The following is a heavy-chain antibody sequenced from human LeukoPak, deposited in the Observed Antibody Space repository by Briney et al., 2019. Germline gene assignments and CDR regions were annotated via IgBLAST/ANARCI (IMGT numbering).Heavy chain of an antibody. CDR1: GGSITSSQW. J-gene: IGHJ4*02. CDR2: ISHSGAA. V-gene: IGHV4-4*02. Sequence: SGTLLLTCAFSGGSITSSQWGSCVRQSSGKGLEWIGEISHSGAANHNPSLKSRVTISVDKSKNKFSLELTSVTAADTAVYYCARHQMGANTFDYWGRGTLVTVSS. CDR3: ARHQMGANTFDY. D-gene: IGHD1-26*01.